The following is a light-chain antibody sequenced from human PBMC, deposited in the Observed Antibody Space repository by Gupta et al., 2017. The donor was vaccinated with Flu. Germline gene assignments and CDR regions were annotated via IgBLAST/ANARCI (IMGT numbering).Light chain of an antibody. Sequence: DIQMTQSPSSLSASVGDRVTITCRASQSINNYLNWYQQKPGKAPKLLIYSASTLQSGVPSRFSGSGSGTDFTLTSSRLQTEDFETYYCQQSYSRTFGQGTKVQI. CDR3: QQSYSRT. CDR2: SAS. V-gene: IGKV1-39*01. CDR1: QSINNY. J-gene: IGKJ1*01.